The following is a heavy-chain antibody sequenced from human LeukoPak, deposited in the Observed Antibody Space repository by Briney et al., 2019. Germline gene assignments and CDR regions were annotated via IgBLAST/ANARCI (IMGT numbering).Heavy chain of an antibody. CDR1: GGSFGGYY. Sequence: PSETLSLTCVVYGGSFGGYYWSWLRQPPGKGLEWIGEINHSGSTNYNPSLKSRVTLSVDPSKNQFSLKLNSVTAADTAVYYCARAPSYERFDSWGRGTLVTVSS. CDR3: ARAPSYERFDS. J-gene: IGHJ4*02. V-gene: IGHV4-34*01. CDR2: INHSGST. D-gene: IGHD5-12*01.